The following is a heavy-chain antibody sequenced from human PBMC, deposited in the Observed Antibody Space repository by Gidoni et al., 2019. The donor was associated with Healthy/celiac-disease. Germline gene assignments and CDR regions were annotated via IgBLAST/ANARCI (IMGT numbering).Heavy chain of an antibody. Sequence: EVQLVESGGGLVQPGRSLRLSCAASGFTFDDYAMHWVRQAPGKGLEWVSGISWNSGSIGYADSVKGRFTISRDNAKNSLYLQMNSLRAEDTALYYCAKEGWGGSYYYDSSGVGDYFDYWGQGTLVTVSS. D-gene: IGHD3-22*01. CDR3: AKEGWGGSYYYDSSGVGDYFDY. V-gene: IGHV3-9*01. CDR1: GFTFDDYA. CDR2: ISWNSGSI. J-gene: IGHJ4*02.